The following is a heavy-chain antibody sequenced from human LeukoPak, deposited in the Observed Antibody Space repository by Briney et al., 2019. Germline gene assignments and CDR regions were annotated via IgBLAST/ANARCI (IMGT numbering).Heavy chain of an antibody. CDR1: GGSISSYY. V-gene: IGHV4-59*01. CDR2: IYYSGST. Sequence: PSETLSLTCTVSGGSISSYYWSWIRQPPEKGLEWIGYIYYSGSTNYNPSLKSRVTISVDTSKNQFSLKLSSVTAADTAVYYCARVSSVYSSREFDYWGQGTLVTVSS. CDR3: ARVSSVYSSREFDY. D-gene: IGHD6-13*01. J-gene: IGHJ4*02.